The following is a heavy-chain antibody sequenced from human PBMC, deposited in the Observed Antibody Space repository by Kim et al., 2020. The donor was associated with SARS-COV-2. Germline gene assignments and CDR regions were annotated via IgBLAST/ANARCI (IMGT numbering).Heavy chain of an antibody. CDR3: ARGNAYYYGSGSYNWFGP. V-gene: IGHV3-7*01. Sequence: GGSLRLSCAASGFTFSSYWMSWVRQAPGKGLEWVANIKQDGSEKHYVDSVKGRFTISRDNAKNSLFLQMNSLRAEDTAVYYCARGNAYYYGSGSYNWFGPWGQGALVT. CDR1: GFTFSSYW. J-gene: IGHJ5*02. CDR2: IKQDGSEK. D-gene: IGHD3-10*01.